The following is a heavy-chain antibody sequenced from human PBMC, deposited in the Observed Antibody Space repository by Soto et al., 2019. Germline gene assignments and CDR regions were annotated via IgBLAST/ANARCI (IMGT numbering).Heavy chain of an antibody. Sequence: QVQLVQSGAEVKNPGASVKVSCKASGYTFTRYGIGWARQAPGQGLEWMGWINTYNGNTNYAQNVQGRVTLTTDTXXRTAYMELRRLRSNDTAIYYCAMMDVYVTPSPQYAWGQGTTVIVSS. CDR3: AMMDVYVTPSPQYA. J-gene: IGHJ6*02. CDR2: INTYNGNT. D-gene: IGHD3-16*01. V-gene: IGHV1-18*01. CDR1: GYTFTRYG.